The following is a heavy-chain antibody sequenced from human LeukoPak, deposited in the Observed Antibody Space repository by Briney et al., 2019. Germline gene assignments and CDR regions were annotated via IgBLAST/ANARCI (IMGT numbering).Heavy chain of an antibody. D-gene: IGHD1-26*01. V-gene: IGHV3-23*01. CDR3: ARYSGSYYYPPAWDL. CDR2: TSTSGGSA. CDR1: GFTFSNNA. Sequence: GGSLRLSCAASGFTFSNNAMSWVRQAPGKGLEWVSATSTSGGSAYYADSVKGRFTISRDNSKNTLHLQMDSLRADDTAVYYCARYSGSYYYPPAWDLWGQGTLVTVSS. J-gene: IGHJ4*02.